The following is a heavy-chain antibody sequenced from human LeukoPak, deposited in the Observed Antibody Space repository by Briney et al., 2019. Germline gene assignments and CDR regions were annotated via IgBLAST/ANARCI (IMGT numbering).Heavy chain of an antibody. V-gene: IGHV4-34*01. CDR2: INHIGTT. Sequence: SETLSLTCNVSGGSFNGYYWTWIRQTPGKGLEWIAEINHIGTTNHNPSLKSRVTVSTDTSKQQFFLKLTSVTAADTALYYCARLVVTAPQYHYYMDVWGQGTTVTVSS. D-gene: IGHD2-21*02. CDR1: GGSFNGYY. J-gene: IGHJ6*02. CDR3: ARLVVTAPQYHYYMDV.